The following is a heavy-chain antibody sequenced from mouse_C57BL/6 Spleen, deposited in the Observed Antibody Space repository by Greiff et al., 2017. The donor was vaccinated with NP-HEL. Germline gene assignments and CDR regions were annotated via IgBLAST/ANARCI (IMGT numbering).Heavy chain of an antibody. V-gene: IGHV10-3*01. CDR2: IRSKSSNYAT. Sequence: EVHLVESGGGLVQPKGSLKLSCAASGFTFNTYAMHWVRQAPGKGLEWVARIRSKSSNYATYYADSVKDRFTISRDDSQSMLYLQMNNLKTEDTAMYYCVRDPYGSSLLGYFDVWGTGTTVTVSS. J-gene: IGHJ1*03. CDR3: VRDPYGSSLLGYFDV. D-gene: IGHD1-1*01. CDR1: GFTFNTYA.